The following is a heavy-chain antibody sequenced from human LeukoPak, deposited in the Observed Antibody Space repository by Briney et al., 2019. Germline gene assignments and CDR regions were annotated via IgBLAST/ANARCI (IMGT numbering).Heavy chain of an antibody. Sequence: ASVKVSCKASGYTFTTYDINWVQQATGQGLEWMGWMNPNSGNTGYAQKFQGRVTMTRNTSISTAYMELSSLRSEDTAVYYCARGPNKSDGGNSGSAWFDPWGQGTLVTVSS. CDR2: MNPNSGNT. CDR3: ARGPNKSDGGNSGSAWFDP. D-gene: IGHD4-23*01. CDR1: GYTFTTYD. V-gene: IGHV1-8*01. J-gene: IGHJ5*02.